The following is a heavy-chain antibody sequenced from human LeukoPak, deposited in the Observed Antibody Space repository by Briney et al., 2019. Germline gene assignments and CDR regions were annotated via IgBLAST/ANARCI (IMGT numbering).Heavy chain of an antibody. Sequence: SETLSLTCTVSGGPISSHYWSWIRQPPGRGLGGSGYIYYSGGTNYNPSLKSRVTISVDTSKNQFSLKLSSVTAADTAVYYCARVSYYCSSTSCYSEFDPWGQGTLVTVSS. CDR1: GGPISSHY. J-gene: IGHJ5*02. CDR3: ARVSYYCSSTSCYSEFDP. CDR2: IYYSGGT. D-gene: IGHD2-2*01. V-gene: IGHV4-59*11.